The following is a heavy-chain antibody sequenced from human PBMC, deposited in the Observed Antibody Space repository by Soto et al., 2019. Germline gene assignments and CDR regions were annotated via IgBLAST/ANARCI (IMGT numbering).Heavy chain of an antibody. CDR2: IYPGDSDT. CDR1: GYSFTTYW. CDR3: ARAMVRGKNYYGVDV. J-gene: IGHJ6*02. Sequence: EVQLVQSGAEVKEPGESLKISCNGSGYSFTTYWIGWVRQMPGKGLEWMGIIYPGDSDTKYSPSFHAQVTISADKSSSTAYLQWSSLKASDTAMYYCARAMVRGKNYYGVDVWGQGTTVTVSS. D-gene: IGHD3-10*01. V-gene: IGHV5-51*03.